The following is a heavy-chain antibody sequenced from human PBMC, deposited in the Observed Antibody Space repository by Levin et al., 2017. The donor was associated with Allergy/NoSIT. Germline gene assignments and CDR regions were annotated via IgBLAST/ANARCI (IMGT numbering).Heavy chain of an antibody. CDR3: SRASYGNHFDY. Sequence: SETLSLTCTVSGGSMSNYCWSWIRQPPGKGLEFLGYVCDGGSTSHNPSLKGRVTISIDTSRNQFSLNLSPVTGADTAVYYCSRASYGNHFDYWGQGTLVAVSS. D-gene: IGHD4-17*01. J-gene: IGHJ4*02. V-gene: IGHV4-59*01. CDR1: GGSMSNYC. CDR2: VCDGGST.